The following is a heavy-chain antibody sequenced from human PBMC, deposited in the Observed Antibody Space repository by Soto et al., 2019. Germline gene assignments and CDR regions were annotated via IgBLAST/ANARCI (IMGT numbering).Heavy chain of an antibody. Sequence: GASVKVSCKASGGTFSSYTISWVRQAPGQGLEWMGRIIPILGIANYAQKFQGRVTITADKSTSTAYMELSSLRSEDTAVYYCARFYLNAVTSSWFDPCGQGALVTVS. V-gene: IGHV1-69*02. D-gene: IGHD4-4*01. J-gene: IGHJ5*02. CDR3: ARFYLNAVTSSWFDP. CDR1: GGTFSSYT. CDR2: IIPILGIA.